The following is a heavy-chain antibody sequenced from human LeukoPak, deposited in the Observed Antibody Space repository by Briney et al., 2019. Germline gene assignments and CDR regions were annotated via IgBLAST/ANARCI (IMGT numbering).Heavy chain of an antibody. Sequence: KPSETLSLTCAVYGGSFSGYYLSWIRQPPGKGLEWIGEINHSGSTNYNPSLKSRVTISVDTSKNQFSLKLSSVTAADTAVYYCARVVVVVGNRTQYYYYYMDVWGKGTMVTVSS. V-gene: IGHV4-34*01. CDR3: ARVVVVVGNRTQYYYYYMDV. D-gene: IGHD3-22*01. CDR1: GGSFSGYY. J-gene: IGHJ6*03. CDR2: INHSGST.